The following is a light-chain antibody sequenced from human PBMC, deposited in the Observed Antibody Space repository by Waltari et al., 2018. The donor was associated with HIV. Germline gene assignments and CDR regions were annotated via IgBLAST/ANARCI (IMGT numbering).Light chain of an antibody. CDR3: QSYDSSLSASV. Sequence: QSVLTQPPSVSGAPGQRVTISCTGSRSNIGAGYDVHWYQQLPGTAPKLLIYGNTNRPSGVPDRFSASKSGTSASLAITGLQAEDEADYYCQSYDSSLSASVFGEGTKLTVL. J-gene: IGLJ2*01. CDR2: GNT. V-gene: IGLV1-40*01. CDR1: RSNIGAGYD.